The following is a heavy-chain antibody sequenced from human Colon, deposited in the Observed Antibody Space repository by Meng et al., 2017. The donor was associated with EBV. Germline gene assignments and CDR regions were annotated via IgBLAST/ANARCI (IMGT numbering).Heavy chain of an antibody. V-gene: IGHV4-34*02. CDR1: GGSLSGYY. D-gene: IGHD2-2*03. CDR2: INHSGSA. CDR3: ARTFGYCSNNNCPRTLGY. J-gene: IGHJ4*02. Sequence: QVQQKQWGAGLSKPSETLSLTCGVSGGSLSGYYWSWIRHFPGRTLEFIGDINHSGSANYNPSLRSRVTISVDTSKNQIFLNLHSVTAADTAVYHCARTFGYCSNNNCPRTLGYWGQGTLVTVSS.